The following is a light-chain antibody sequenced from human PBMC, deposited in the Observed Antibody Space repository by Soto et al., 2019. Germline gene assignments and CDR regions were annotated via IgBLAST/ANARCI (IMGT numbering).Light chain of an antibody. CDR2: HAS. CDR1: QSIERR. Sequence: DIQMTQSPSTLPASPGERATLYCRASQSIERRLAWYQQRPGKAPRILIYHASSLETGIPARFSGSASGTEFTLTISSLQPDDFATYFCQQYSTYSWTFGQGTKVDIK. V-gene: IGKV1-5*01. CDR3: QQYSTYSWT. J-gene: IGKJ1*01.